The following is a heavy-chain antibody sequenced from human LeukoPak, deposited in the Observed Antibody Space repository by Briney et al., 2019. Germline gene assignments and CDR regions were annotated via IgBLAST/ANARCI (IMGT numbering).Heavy chain of an antibody. CDR1: GGSFSGYY. Sequence: SETLSLTCAVYGGSFSGYYWSWIRQPPGKGLEWIGEINHSGSTNYNPSLKSRVTISVDTSKNQFSLKLSSVTAADTAVYYCARIGREPRPNWFDPWGQGTLVIVSS. V-gene: IGHV4-34*01. CDR2: INHSGST. J-gene: IGHJ5*02. CDR3: ARIGREPRPNWFDP. D-gene: IGHD1-14*01.